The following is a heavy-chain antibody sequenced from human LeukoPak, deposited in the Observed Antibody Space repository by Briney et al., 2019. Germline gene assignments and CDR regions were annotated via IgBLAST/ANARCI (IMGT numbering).Heavy chain of an antibody. V-gene: IGHV4-34*01. D-gene: IGHD3-10*01. Sequence: SPTLSPTYPVYGASFSGYYWGSVRHHPGNGLEWNGEINHSRNTNYNPSLKSRVNISVDTSKNQFSLKLSSVTAADKAVYYCARGRNYYGSGRDRNWFDPGGERTLVSVSS. CDR2: INHSRNT. J-gene: IGHJ5*02. CDR1: GASFSGYY. CDR3: ARGRNYYGSGRDRNWFDP.